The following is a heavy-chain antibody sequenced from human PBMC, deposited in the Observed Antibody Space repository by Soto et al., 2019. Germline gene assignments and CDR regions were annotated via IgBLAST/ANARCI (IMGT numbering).Heavy chain of an antibody. Sequence: PGGSLRLSCAASGITFGSSEMNWVRQAPGKGLEWASWISTSGSTIYYADSVRGRFTFSRDNAENSLYLQMNSLRVEDTAVYYCARGGITGFDYWGQGTLVTVSS. D-gene: IGHD3-16*01. CDR2: ISTSGSTI. J-gene: IGHJ4*02. CDR1: GITFGSSE. CDR3: ARGGITGFDY. V-gene: IGHV3-48*03.